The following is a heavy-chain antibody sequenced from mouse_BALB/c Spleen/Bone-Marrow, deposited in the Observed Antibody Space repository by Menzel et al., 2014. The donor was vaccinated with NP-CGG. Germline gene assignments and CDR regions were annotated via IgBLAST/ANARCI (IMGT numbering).Heavy chain of an antibody. CDR1: GFTFSDYY. J-gene: IGHJ2*01. D-gene: IGHD1-1*01. Sequence: EVKLVESGGGLVKPGGSLKLFCAASGFTFSDYYMYWVRQTPEKRLEWVATISDGGSYTYYPDSVKGRFTISRDNAKNNLFLQMSSLKSEDTAMYYCARGSGYFDSWGQGTTLTVSS. V-gene: IGHV5-4*02. CDR3: ARGSGYFDS. CDR2: ISDGGSYT.